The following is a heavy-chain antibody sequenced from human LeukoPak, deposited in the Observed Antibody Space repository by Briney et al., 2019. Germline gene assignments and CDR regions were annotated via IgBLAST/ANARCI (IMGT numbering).Heavy chain of an antibody. V-gene: IGHV4-39*07. Sequence: MASETLSLTCTVSGGSISSSSYYWGWIRQPPGKGLEWIGSIYHSGSTYYNPSLKSRVTISVDTSKNQFSLKLSSVTAADTAVYYCARDYNYSTYYDFWSGYYPPKFDPWGQGTLVTVSS. CDR3: ARDYNYSTYYDFWSGYYPPKFDP. CDR1: GGSISSSSYY. J-gene: IGHJ5*02. D-gene: IGHD3-3*01. CDR2: IYHSGST.